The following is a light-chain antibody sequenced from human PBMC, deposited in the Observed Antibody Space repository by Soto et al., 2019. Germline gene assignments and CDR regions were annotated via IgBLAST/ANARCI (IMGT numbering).Light chain of an antibody. CDR3: QQCFSCPIT. Sequence: IVLTQAPAIISFSPGESAYLSCTASQSVSDYLAWYQQKPGKAPRLFIYAVSKRATGIPARFSGSGSGTDFTLTISSLEPEDFAVYYCQQCFSCPITFGQGTRLEIK. J-gene: IGKJ5*01. CDR2: AVS. V-gene: IGKV3-11*01. CDR1: QSVSDY.